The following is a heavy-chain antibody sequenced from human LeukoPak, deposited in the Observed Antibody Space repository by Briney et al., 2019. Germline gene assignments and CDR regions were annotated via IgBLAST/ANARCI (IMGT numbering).Heavy chain of an antibody. CDR1: GGSCYSVSSSTYY. CDR3: ARLSKGRYFDYISDY. Sequence: PSETLSLTCTVSGGSCYSVSSSTYYWGWIRQPPGKGLEWIGNIYYTGSTYYNPSLKSRVTMSVDTSKNQFSLKVSSVTAADTAVYYCARLSKGRYFDYISDYWGQGTLVTVSS. D-gene: IGHD3-9*01. V-gene: IGHV4-39*01. J-gene: IGHJ4*02. CDR2: IYYTGST.